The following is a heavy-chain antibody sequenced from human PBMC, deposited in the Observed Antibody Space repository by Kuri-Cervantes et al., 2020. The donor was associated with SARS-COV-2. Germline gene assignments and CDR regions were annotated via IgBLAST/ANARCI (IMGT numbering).Heavy chain of an antibody. Sequence: LSLACAASGFTFSSYAMHWVRQAPGKGLEWVAVISYDGSNKYYADSVKGRFTISRDNAKNSLYLQMNSLRAEDTAVYYCAREVAAAGYWGQGTLVTVSS. CDR3: AREVAAAGY. D-gene: IGHD6-13*01. CDR1: GFTFSSYA. V-gene: IGHV3-30-3*01. CDR2: ISYDGSNK. J-gene: IGHJ4*02.